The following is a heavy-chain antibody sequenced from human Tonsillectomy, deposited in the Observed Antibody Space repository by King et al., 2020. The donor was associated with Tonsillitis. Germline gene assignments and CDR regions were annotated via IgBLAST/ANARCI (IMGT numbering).Heavy chain of an antibody. CDR2: IYYSGST. CDR1: GGFISSYY. CDR3: AKGSVRHNYYYGMDV. Sequence: QLQESGPGLVKPSETLSLTCTVSGGFISSYYWSWIRQPPGKGLEGIGYIYYSGSTNYNPSLKSRVTISVDTSKNQFSLKLSSVTAADTAVYYCAKGSVRHNYYYGMDVWGQGTTVTVSS. V-gene: IGHV4-59*01. J-gene: IGHJ6*02.